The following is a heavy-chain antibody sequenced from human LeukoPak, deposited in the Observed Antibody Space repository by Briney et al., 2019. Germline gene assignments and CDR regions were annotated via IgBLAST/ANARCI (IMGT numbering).Heavy chain of an antibody. D-gene: IGHD5-12*01. CDR3: AKGDWMVATIRLPHYFDY. J-gene: IGHJ4*02. V-gene: IGHV3-23*01. CDR1: GFTFSIHG. CDR2: IINSGGTI. Sequence: PGGSLRLSCAASGFTFSIHGMNWVRQTPGKGLEWVSYIINSGGTIYYADSVKGRFTISRDNSKNTLYLQMNSLRAEDTAVYYCAKGDWMVATIRLPHYFDYWGQGTLVTVSS.